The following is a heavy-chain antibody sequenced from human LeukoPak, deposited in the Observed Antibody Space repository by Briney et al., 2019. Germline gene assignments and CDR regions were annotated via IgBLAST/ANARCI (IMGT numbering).Heavy chain of an antibody. J-gene: IGHJ6*02. CDR3: AREVLAKNYGMDV. CDR1: GYTFTGYY. Sequence: ASVKVSCKASGYTFTGYYMHWVRQAPGQGPEWMGWINPKSRDTNYAQKFQGRVTMTRDTSLSTAYMELSSLRSDDTAAYYCAREVLAKNYGMDVWGQGTTVTVSS. D-gene: IGHD2-8*02. CDR2: INPKSRDT. V-gene: IGHV1-2*02.